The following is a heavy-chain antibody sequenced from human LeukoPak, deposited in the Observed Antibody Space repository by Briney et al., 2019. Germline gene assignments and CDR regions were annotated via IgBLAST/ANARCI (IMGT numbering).Heavy chain of an antibody. CDR2: ISYDGSNK. CDR1: GFTFSSYA. J-gene: IGHJ4*02. D-gene: IGHD3-3*01. V-gene: IGHV3-30-3*01. CDR3: ARGGVGYYFDY. Sequence: GGSLRLSCAASGFTFSSYAMHWVRQAPGKGLEWVAVISYDGSNKYYADSVKGRFTISRDNSKNTLYLQMNSLRAEDTAVYYCARGGVGYYFDYWGQGTLVTVSS.